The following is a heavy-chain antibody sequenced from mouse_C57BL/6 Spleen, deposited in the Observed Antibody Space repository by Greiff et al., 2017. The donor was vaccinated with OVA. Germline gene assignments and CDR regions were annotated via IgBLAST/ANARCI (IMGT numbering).Heavy chain of an antibody. Sequence: VQLQQSGAELVRPGASVTLSCKASGYTFTDYEMHWVKQTHVHGLEWIGAIDPETGGTAYNQKFKGKAILTADKSSITAYMELRSLTSEDSAVYYCTRGGENYAMDYWGQGTSVTVSS. V-gene: IGHV1-15*01. J-gene: IGHJ4*01. CDR2: IDPETGGT. CDR3: TRGGENYAMDY. CDR1: GYTFTDYE.